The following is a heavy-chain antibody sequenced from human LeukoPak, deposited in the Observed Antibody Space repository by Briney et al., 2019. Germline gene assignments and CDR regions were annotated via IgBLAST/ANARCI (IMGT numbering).Heavy chain of an antibody. D-gene: IGHD2-21*02. J-gene: IGHJ4*02. CDR3: ARHGDRRYFDY. CDR2: IYYSGST. CDR1: GGSISSYY. Sequence: PSQTLSLTCSVSGGSISSYYWSWIRQPPGKGLEWIGYIYYSGSTNYNPSLKSRVTISVDTSKNQFSLKLSSVTAADTAVYYCARHGDRRYFDYWGQGTLVTVSS. V-gene: IGHV4-59*08.